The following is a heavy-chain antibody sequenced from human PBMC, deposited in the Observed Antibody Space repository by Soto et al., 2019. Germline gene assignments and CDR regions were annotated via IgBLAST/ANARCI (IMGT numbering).Heavy chain of an antibody. Sequence: ASVKVSCKASGYTFTSYYMHWVRQAPGQGLEWMGIINPSGGSTSYAQKFQGRVTMTRDTSTSTVYMELSSLRSEDTAVYYCARDYYYDSSGYYNWFDPWGQGTLVTVS. D-gene: IGHD3-22*01. CDR1: GYTFTSYY. CDR2: INPSGGST. CDR3: ARDYYYDSSGYYNWFDP. J-gene: IGHJ5*02. V-gene: IGHV1-46*01.